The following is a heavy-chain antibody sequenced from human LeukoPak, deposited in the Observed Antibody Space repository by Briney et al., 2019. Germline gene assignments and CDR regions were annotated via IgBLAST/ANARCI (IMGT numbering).Heavy chain of an antibody. Sequence: GRSLRLSCAASGFTFSSYGMHWVRQAPGKGLEWVAVIWYDGSNKYYADSVKGRFTISRDNSKNTLYLQMNSLRAEDTAVYYCARGPGGQPFDYWGQGTLVTVSS. CDR1: GFTFSSYG. D-gene: IGHD6-13*01. J-gene: IGHJ4*02. CDR3: ARGPGGQPFDY. V-gene: IGHV3-33*01. CDR2: IWYDGSNK.